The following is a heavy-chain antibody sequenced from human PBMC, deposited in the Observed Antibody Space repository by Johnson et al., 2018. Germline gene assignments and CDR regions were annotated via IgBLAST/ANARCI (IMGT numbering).Heavy chain of an antibody. CDR2: ISSSSSYI. D-gene: IGHD3-10*01. Sequence: VQLQESGGGLVKPGGSLRLSCAASGFTFSSYSMNWVRQAPGKGLEWVSSISSSSSYIYYADSVKGRFTISRDNAKNSLYLQRNSLRAEDTAGYYCAGGVRGRYLDVWGKGTTVTVSS. V-gene: IGHV3-21*01. J-gene: IGHJ6*04. CDR1: GFTFSSYS. CDR3: AGGVRGRYLDV.